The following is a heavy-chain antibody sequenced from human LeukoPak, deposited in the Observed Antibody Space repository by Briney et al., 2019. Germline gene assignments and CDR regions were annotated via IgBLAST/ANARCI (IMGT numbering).Heavy chain of an antibody. D-gene: IGHD6-19*01. CDR2: INPNSGAT. CDR3: ARGYSSCFDY. V-gene: IGHV1-2*02. Sequence: ASVKVSCKASGYTFTGYYMHWVRQAPGQGLEWMGWINPNSGATNYAQKFQGRVTMTRDTSISTAYMELSSLRSDDTAVYYCARGYSSCFDYWGQGTLVTVSS. CDR1: GYTFTGYY. J-gene: IGHJ4*02.